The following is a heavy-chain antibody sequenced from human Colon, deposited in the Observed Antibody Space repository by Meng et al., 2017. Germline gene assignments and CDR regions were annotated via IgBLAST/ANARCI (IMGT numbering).Heavy chain of an antibody. CDR3: ARAGYGISWYTFGY. J-gene: IGHJ4*02. Sequence: GGSLRLSCAASGFTVSSSNMSWVRQAPGKGLEWVSAIHDDGGTKYADSVKGRFTISRYDSKNTLYLQMNSLRAGDTALSYCARAGYGISWYTFGYWGLGTLVTVSS. CDR1: GFTVSSSN. D-gene: IGHD6-13*01. CDR2: IHDDGGT. V-gene: IGHV3-53*01.